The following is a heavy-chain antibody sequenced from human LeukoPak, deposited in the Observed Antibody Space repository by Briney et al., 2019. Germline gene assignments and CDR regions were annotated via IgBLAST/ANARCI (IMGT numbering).Heavy chain of an antibody. CDR2: IFQNETT. Sequence: SETLSLTCDVSGVSVTTSDGWSWVRQSPGKALEWLGHIFQNETTNYNPSLKSRLIISIDKANDQFSLKLKSVTVADTAVYYCTREKGRGLYHYPSGTFHGFIQSWSQGSLVTVSS. CDR1: GVSVTTSDG. D-gene: IGHD3-10*01. J-gene: IGHJ5*02. CDR3: TREKGRGLYHYPSGTFHGFIQS. V-gene: IGHV4-4*02.